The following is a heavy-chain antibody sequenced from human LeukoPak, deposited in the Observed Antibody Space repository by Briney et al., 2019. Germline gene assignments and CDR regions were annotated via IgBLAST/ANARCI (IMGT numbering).Heavy chain of an antibody. CDR3: STGFGDE. J-gene: IGHJ4*02. Sequence: PGGSLRLSCAASGFTFSTYDMNWVRQAPGKGLEWVSHISTTGTTVYYADAVKGRFTISRDNAKNSLYLQMNSLKTEDTAVYYCSTGFGDEWGQGTLVTVSS. CDR2: ISTTGTTV. CDR1: GFTFSTYD. V-gene: IGHV3-48*03. D-gene: IGHD3-10*01.